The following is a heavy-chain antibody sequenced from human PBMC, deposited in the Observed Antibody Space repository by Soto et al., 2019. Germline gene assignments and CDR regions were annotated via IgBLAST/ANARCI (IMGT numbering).Heavy chain of an antibody. CDR1: GFTFSSYG. Sequence: GESLKISCAASGFTFSSYGMHWVRQAPGKGLEWVAVIWYDGSNKYYADSVKGRFTISRDNSKNTLYLQMNSLRAEDTAVYYCARDLKSRIAAAGNYWGQGTLVTVSS. D-gene: IGHD6-13*01. V-gene: IGHV3-33*01. CDR3: ARDLKSRIAAAGNY. CDR2: IWYDGSNK. J-gene: IGHJ4*02.